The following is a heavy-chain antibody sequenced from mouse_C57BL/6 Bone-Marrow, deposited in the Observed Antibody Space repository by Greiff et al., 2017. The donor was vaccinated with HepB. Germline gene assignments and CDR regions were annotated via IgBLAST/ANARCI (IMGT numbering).Heavy chain of an antibody. Sequence: EVKLVESGGGLVKPGGSLKLSCAASGFTFSDYGMHWVRQAPEKGLEWVAYISSGSSTIYYADTVKGRFTISRDHAKNTLFLQMTSLRSEDTAMYYCARLRRAWVAYWGQGTLVTVSA. V-gene: IGHV5-17*01. CDR1: GFTFSDYG. D-gene: IGHD2-4*01. CDR3: ARLRRAWVAY. J-gene: IGHJ3*01. CDR2: ISSGSSTI.